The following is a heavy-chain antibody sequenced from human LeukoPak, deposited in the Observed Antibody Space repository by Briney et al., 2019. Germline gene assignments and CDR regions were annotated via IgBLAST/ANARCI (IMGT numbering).Heavy chain of an antibody. CDR2: IYYSGST. CDR3: ARQYSSHGSGGRFDP. Sequence: SETLSLTCTVSGGSISSYYWSWIRPPPGKGLEWIGYIYYSGSTNYNPSLKSRVTISVDTSKNQFSLKLSSVTAADTAVYYCARQYSSHGSGGRFDPWGQGTLVAVS. V-gene: IGHV4-59*08. CDR1: GGSISSYY. J-gene: IGHJ5*02. D-gene: IGHD6-19*01.